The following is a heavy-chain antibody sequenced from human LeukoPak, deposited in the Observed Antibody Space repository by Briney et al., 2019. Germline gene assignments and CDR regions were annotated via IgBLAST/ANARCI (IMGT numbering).Heavy chain of an antibody. D-gene: IGHD3-9*01. CDR2: ISGSGGST. J-gene: IGHJ3*02. Sequence: PGGSLRLSCAASGFTFSSYAMSWVRQAPGKGLEWVSAISGSGGSTYYADSVKGRFTISRDNSKNTLYLQMNSLRAEDTAVYYCAKYGILRYFDWLPGEDAFDIWGQGTMVTVSS. CDR3: AKYGILRYFDWLPGEDAFDI. CDR1: GFTFSSYA. V-gene: IGHV3-23*01.